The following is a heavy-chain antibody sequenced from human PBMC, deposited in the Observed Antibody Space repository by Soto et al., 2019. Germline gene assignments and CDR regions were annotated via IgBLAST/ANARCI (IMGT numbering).Heavy chain of an antibody. CDR1: GGSFSGYY. Sequence: SETLSLTCAVYGGSFSGYYWSWIHQPPGKGLERIGEINHSGSTNYNPSLKSRVTISVDTSKNQFSLKLSSVTAADTAVYYCARGRAYYGSGSYLYNWFDPWGQGTLVTVS. J-gene: IGHJ5*02. CDR2: INHSGST. V-gene: IGHV4-34*01. D-gene: IGHD3-10*01. CDR3: ARGRAYYGSGSYLYNWFDP.